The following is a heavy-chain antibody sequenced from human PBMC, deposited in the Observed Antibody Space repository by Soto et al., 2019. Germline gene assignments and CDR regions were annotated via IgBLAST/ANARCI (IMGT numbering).Heavy chain of an antibody. V-gene: IGHV2-5*02. J-gene: IGHJ4*02. CDR3: AHIVVAGLGYYFDY. D-gene: IGHD6-19*01. Sequence: QITLKESGPTLVKPTQTLTLTCTFSGFSLSSTRMAVGWIRQPPGKALEWLALIYWDDDKRYSPFLKSRFTITKDASKNQVVLTMSNMDPVDTARYYWAHIVVAGLGYYFDYWGQGTLVTVSS. CDR2: IYWDDDK. CDR1: GFSLSSTRMA.